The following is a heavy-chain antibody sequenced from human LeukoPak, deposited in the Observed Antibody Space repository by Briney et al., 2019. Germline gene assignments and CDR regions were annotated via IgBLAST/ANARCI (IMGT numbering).Heavy chain of an antibody. CDR3: ATEPRGVRGVIIRKN. D-gene: IGHD3-10*01. J-gene: IGHJ4*02. CDR1: GFTFSSYW. V-gene: IGHV3-74*01. CDR2: INSGGSGT. Sequence: GGSLRLSCAASGFTFSSYWMHWVRQAPGKGLVWVSRINSGGSGTSYADSVEGRFTISRDNAKNTLYLQMNSLRAEDTAVYYCATEPRGVRGVIIRKNWGQGTLVTVSS.